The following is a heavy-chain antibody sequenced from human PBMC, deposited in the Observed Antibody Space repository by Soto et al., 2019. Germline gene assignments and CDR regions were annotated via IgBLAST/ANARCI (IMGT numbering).Heavy chain of an antibody. CDR3: ARDVYSRSRYFDY. CDR1: GFTFSSYS. D-gene: IGHD6-6*01. V-gene: IGHV3-21*01. Sequence: EVQLVESGGGLVKPGGSLRLSCAASGFTFSSYSMNWVRQAPGKGLEWVSSISSSSSYIYYADSVKGRFTISRDNARNSMYLQMNSLRAEHTAVYYCARDVYSRSRYFDYWGQGTLVTVSS. CDR2: ISSSSSYI. J-gene: IGHJ4*02.